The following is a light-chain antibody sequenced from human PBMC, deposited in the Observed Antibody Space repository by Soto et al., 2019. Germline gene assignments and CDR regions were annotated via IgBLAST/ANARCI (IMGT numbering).Light chain of an antibody. CDR3: QQYGSSPST. V-gene: IGKV3-20*01. CDR2: GAS. J-gene: IGKJ2*01. CDR1: QSVSSSY. Sequence: EIVLTQSPGTLSLSPGERATLSCRASQSVSSSYLAWYQQKPGQAPRLLIYGASSRATGIPDRFSGSGSGTDFTLTISRLEPEDFPLYYCQQYGSSPSTFGQGTKLEIK.